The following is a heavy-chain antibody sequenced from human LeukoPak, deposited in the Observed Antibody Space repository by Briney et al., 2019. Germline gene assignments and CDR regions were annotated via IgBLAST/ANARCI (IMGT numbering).Heavy chain of an antibody. V-gene: IGHV3-7*01. J-gene: IGHJ5*02. CDR2: IKQDGSEK. CDR1: GFTFSSYW. D-gene: IGHD3-3*01. Sequence: GGSLRLSCAASGFTFSSYWMSWVRQAPGKGLEWVANIKQDGSEKYYVDSVKGRFTISRDNAKNSLYLQMNSLRAEDTAVYYCATHDFWSGYMNWFDPWGQGTLATVSS. CDR3: ATHDFWSGYMNWFDP.